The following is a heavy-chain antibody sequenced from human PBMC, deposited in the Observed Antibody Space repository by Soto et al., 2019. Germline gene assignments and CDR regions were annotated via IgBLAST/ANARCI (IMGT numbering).Heavy chain of an antibody. CDR2: IIPIFGTA. J-gene: IGHJ4*02. CDR3: ARDGGRHSGGIDY. D-gene: IGHD1-26*01. V-gene: IGHV1-69*01. CDR1: GGTFSSYS. Sequence: QVQLVQSGAEVKKPGSSVKLSCKASGGTFSSYSINWVRQAPGQGLEWMGEIIPIFGTANYAQKFQGRVTITADESTSTVYMELSSLRSVDTAVYYCARDGGRHSGGIDYWGQGTLVTVSS.